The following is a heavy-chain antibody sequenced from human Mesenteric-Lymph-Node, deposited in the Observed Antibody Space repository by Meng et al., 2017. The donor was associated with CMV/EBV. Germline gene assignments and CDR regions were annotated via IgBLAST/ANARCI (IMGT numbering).Heavy chain of an antibody. V-gene: IGHV3-23*03. CDR1: GFTFSSYA. Sequence: GESLKISCAASGFTFSSYAMSWVRQAPGKGLEWVSVIYSGGSSTYYADSVKGRFTISRDNSKNTLYLQMNSLRPEDTAVYYCASRGDHWGQGTLVTVSS. CDR2: IYSGGSST. J-gene: IGHJ4*02. CDR3: ASRGDH.